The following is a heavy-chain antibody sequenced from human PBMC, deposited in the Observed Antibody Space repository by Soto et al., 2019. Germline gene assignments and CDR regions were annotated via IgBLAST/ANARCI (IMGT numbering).Heavy chain of an antibody. D-gene: IGHD3-3*01. CDR1: GFTFSSYS. V-gene: IGHV3-21*01. Sequence: PGGSLRLSCAASGFTFSSYSMNWVRQAPGKGLEWVSSISSSSSYIYYADSVKGRFTISRDNAKNSLYLQMNSLRAEDTAVYYCASSGYDFWSGYEDYWGQGTLVTVSS. CDR3: ASSGYDFWSGYEDY. J-gene: IGHJ4*02. CDR2: ISSSSSYI.